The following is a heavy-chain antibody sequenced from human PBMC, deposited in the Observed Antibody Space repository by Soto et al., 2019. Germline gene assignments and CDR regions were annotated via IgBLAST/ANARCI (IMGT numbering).Heavy chain of an antibody. D-gene: IGHD3-3*01. CDR1: GFTFTSYC. CDR3: ARDWDWSGYYFDH. Sequence: EVPLVESGGGLVQPGGSLRLSCAASGFTFTSYCMSWVRQAPGKGLEWVANIKEEGTEKYYVDSVKGRFTISRDNAKKSLYLQMNSLRAEDTAVYYCARDWDWSGYYFDHWGQGALITVSS. CDR2: IKEEGTEK. J-gene: IGHJ4*02. V-gene: IGHV3-7*04.